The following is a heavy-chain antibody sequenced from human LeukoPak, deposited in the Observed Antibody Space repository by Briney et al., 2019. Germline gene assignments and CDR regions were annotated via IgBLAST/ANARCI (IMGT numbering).Heavy chain of an antibody. Sequence: GGSLRLSCAASGFTFDDYAMHWVRQAPGKGLEWVSGISWNSGSIGYADSVKGRFTISRDNAKNSLYLQMNSLRAEDTALYYCARGGITIFGVVIGPDYWGQGTLVTVSS. V-gene: IGHV3-9*01. D-gene: IGHD3-3*01. J-gene: IGHJ4*02. CDR1: GFTFDDYA. CDR2: ISWNSGSI. CDR3: ARGGITIFGVVIGPDY.